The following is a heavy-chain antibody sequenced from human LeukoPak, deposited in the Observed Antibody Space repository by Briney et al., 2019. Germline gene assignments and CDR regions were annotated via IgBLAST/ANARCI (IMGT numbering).Heavy chain of an antibody. CDR2: KWYDGSNK. V-gene: IGHV3-33*01. J-gene: IGHJ4*02. CDR1: GFTFSSYG. CDR3: ARDSRKYDYIWGSYRYGFDC. D-gene: IGHD3-16*02. Sequence: PGRSLRLSCGASGFTFSSYGMHWVRQAPRKGLEWVAVKWYDGSNKFYVDSVKGRFTISRDNSKNTLYLQMDSLGAEDTAVYYCARDSRKYDYIWGSYRYGFDCWGQGTLVTVSS.